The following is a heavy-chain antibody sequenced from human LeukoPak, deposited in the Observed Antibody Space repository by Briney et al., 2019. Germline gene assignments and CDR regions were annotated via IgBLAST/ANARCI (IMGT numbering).Heavy chain of an antibody. Sequence: PSETLSLTCTVPGGSISSYYWSWIRQPAGKGLEWIGRIYTSGSTNYNPSLKSRVTMSVDTSKNQFSLKLSSVTAADTAVYYCARAAALPGSYYYYYMDVWGKGTTVTVSS. D-gene: IGHD6-13*01. CDR1: GGSISSYY. V-gene: IGHV4-4*07. CDR2: IYTSGST. J-gene: IGHJ6*03. CDR3: ARAAALPGSYYYYYMDV.